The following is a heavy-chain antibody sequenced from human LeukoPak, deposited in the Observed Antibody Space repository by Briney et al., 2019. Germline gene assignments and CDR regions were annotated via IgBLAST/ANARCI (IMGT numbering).Heavy chain of an antibody. CDR1: GGSISIDS. Sequence: SETLSLTCTVAGGSISIDSWSWIRQPAGKGGNRNGYIYYSGSTNYNSSLKSRVTISVDTSKNQFSLKLSSVTAADTAVYYCARDIGYSSNRRGGAFDIWGQGTMVTVSS. CDR2: IYYSGST. D-gene: IGHD6-19*01. V-gene: IGHV4-59*01. CDR3: ARDIGYSSNRRGGAFDI. J-gene: IGHJ3*02.